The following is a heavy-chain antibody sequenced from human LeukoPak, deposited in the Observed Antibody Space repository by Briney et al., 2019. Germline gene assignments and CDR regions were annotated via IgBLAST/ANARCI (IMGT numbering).Heavy chain of an antibody. CDR2: IYYSGST. J-gene: IGHJ4*02. V-gene: IGHV4-59*01. Sequence: PSETLSLTCTVSGGSISSYYWSWLRQPQGKGLEWIGYIYYSGSTNYNPSLKSRVTISVDTSKNQFSLKLSSVTAADTAVYYCAREAQQYSGSYYVDYWGQGTLVTVSS. CDR3: AREAQQYSGSYYVDY. D-gene: IGHD1-26*01. CDR1: GGSISSYY.